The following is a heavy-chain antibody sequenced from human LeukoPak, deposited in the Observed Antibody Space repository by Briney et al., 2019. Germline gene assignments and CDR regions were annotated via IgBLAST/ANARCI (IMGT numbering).Heavy chain of an antibody. J-gene: IGHJ4*02. V-gene: IGHV3-7*05. D-gene: IGHD2-21*01. CDR1: GFNFSDSR. CDR2: VNREGTEK. Sequence: GGSLRLSCATSGFNFSDSRMTWIRQAPGKGLEWVANVNREGTEKKFLASVEGRFTISRDNAKNTLDLQMKSLSPQDTAVYFCVKGDWYFGYWGRGILVTVSP. CDR3: VKGDWYFGY.